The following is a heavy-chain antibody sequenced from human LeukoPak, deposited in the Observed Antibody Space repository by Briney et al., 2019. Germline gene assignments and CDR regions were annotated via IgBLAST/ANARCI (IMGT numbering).Heavy chain of an antibody. CDR2: IRYDGSNK. CDR1: GFTFSSYG. D-gene: IGHD6-19*01. Sequence: QTGGSLRLSCAASGFTFSSYGMHWVRQAPGKGLEWVAFIRYDGSNKYYADSVKGRFTISRDNSKNTLYLQMNSLRAEDTAVYYCAKEPGWYSSGWPPLFDYWGQGTLVTVSS. J-gene: IGHJ4*02. CDR3: AKEPGWYSSGWPPLFDY. V-gene: IGHV3-30*02.